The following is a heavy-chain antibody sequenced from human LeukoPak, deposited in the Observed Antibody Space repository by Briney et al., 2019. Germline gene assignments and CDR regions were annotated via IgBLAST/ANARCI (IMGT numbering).Heavy chain of an antibody. V-gene: IGHV3-7*04. Sequence: GGSLRLSCAASGFTFSSYWMTWVRQAPGKGLQWVANINQDGSETHYLDSVKGRFTISRDNAKNSLYLQMNSLRAEDTAVYYCARAPGYGSGSYYLWGQGTLVTVSS. J-gene: IGHJ5*02. CDR1: GFTFSSYW. CDR3: ARAPGYGSGSYYL. D-gene: IGHD3-10*01. CDR2: INQDGSET.